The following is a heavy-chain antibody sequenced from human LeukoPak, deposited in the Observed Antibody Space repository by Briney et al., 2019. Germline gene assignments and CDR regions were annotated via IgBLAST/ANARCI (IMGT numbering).Heavy chain of an antibody. CDR2: ISGSGGST. CDR1: GFTFSSYA. V-gene: IGHV3-23*01. J-gene: IGHJ4*02. Sequence: HSGGSLRLSCAASGFTFSSYAMSWVRQAPGKGLEWVSAISGSGGSTYYADSVKGRFTISRDNSKNTLYLQMNSLRAEDTAVYYCAKDLLRSGSYLEVAYDYWGQGTLVTVSS. D-gene: IGHD1-26*01. CDR3: AKDLLRSGSYLEVAYDY.